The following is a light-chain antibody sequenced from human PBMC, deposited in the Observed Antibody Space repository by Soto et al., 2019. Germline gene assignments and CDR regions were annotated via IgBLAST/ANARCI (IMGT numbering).Light chain of an antibody. CDR3: QQYGDSPT. CDR2: DAS. J-gene: IGKJ1*01. Sequence: EIVLTQSPATLSLSPGERATLACRASQSVSSYLAWYQQKPGQAPRLLIYDASNRATGIPARFSGSGSGTDFTLTISRLEPEDFAVFYCQQYGDSPTFGQGTKVDI. V-gene: IGKV3-11*01. CDR1: QSVSSY.